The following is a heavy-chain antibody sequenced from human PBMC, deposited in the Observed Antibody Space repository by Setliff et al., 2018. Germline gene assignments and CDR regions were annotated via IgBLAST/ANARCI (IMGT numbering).Heavy chain of an antibody. CDR1: GFTFSNYD. J-gene: IGHJ4*02. CDR2: ISSDSRYI. Sequence: GGSLRLSCAASGFTFSNYDMNWVRQAPGKGLEWVSSISSDSRYIYYADSLKGRFTISRDNAKNSVDLQMSSLRPEDTAIYFCVRGLSDRVNWFAFDYWGQGTLVTVS. D-gene: IGHD1-1*01. CDR3: VRGLSDRVNWFAFDY. V-gene: IGHV3-21*06.